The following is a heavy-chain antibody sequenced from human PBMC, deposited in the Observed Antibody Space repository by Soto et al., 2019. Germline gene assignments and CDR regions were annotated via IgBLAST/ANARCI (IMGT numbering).Heavy chain of an antibody. J-gene: IGHJ6*02. CDR3: ARDGSGYGGGYYYYYGMDV. D-gene: IGHD5-12*01. CDR1: GFTFSSYS. Sequence: PGGSLRLSCAASGFTFSSYSMNWVRQAPGKGLEWVSSISSSNSYIYYADSVKGQFTISRDNAKNSLFLQMNSLRAEDTAVYYCARDGSGYGGGYYYYYGMDVWGQGTTVTVSS. V-gene: IGHV3-21*01. CDR2: ISSSNSYI.